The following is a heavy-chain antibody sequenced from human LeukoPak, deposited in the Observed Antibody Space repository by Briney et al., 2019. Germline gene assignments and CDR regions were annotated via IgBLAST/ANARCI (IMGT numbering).Heavy chain of an antibody. D-gene: IGHD1-26*01. CDR3: ARDIGSGSYPWYFDY. CDR1: GGSFSGYY. CDR2: INHSGST. V-gene: IGHV4-34*01. J-gene: IGHJ4*02. Sequence: PSETLSLTCAVYGGSFSGYYWSWIRQPPGKGLEWIGEINHSGSTNYNPSLKSRVTISVDTSKNQFSLKLSPVTAADTAVYYCARDIGSGSYPWYFDYWGQGTLVTVSS.